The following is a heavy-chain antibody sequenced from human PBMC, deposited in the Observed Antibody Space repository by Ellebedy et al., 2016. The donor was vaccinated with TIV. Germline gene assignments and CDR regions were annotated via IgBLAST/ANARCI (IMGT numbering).Heavy chain of an antibody. J-gene: IGHJ4*02. CDR2: IYWDDDK. Sequence: SGPTLVKPTQTLTLTCTVSGFSLSSSGVGVGWIRQPPGKALEWLAVIYWDDDKRYSPSLKSRLTITKDISKNQVVLTMTNMDPVDTATYYCAQRNFALGSGWFHPFEFWGQGTLVTVSS. D-gene: IGHD6-19*01. V-gene: IGHV2-5*02. CDR3: AQRNFALGSGWFHPFEF. CDR1: GFSLSSSGVG.